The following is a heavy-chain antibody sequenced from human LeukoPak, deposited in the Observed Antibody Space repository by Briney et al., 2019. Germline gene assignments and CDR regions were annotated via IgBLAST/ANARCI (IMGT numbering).Heavy chain of an antibody. V-gene: IGHV5-51*01. D-gene: IGHD7-27*01. CDR1: GYSFTSYW. Sequence: GESLKISCKASGYSFTSYWIGWVRQMPGKGLEWMGIIDPSNSDIRYTPSFQGQVAISADKSLSTAYLQWDSLKASDTAIYYCARQTAMGRSGDYWGQGTLVTVSS. J-gene: IGHJ4*02. CDR3: ARQTAMGRSGDY. CDR2: IDPSNSDI.